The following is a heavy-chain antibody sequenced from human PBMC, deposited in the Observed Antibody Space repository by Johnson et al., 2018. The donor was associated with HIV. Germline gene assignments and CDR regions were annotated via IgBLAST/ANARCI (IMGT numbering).Heavy chain of an antibody. Sequence: VQLVESGGGLIQPGGSLRLSCAASGFTVSSNYMSWVRQAPGKGLEWVSVIYSGGSTYYADSVQGRFPISRDNSKNTLYLQMNSLRPEDTAVYYCAKDRNWGRLFDGFDIWGRGTMVTVSS. CDR3: AKDRNWGRLFDGFDI. D-gene: IGHD7-27*01. V-gene: IGHV3-66*03. CDR2: IYSGGST. CDR1: GFTVSSNY. J-gene: IGHJ3*02.